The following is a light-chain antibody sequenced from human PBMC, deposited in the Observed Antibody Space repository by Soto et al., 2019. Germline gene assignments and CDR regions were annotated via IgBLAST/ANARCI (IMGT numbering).Light chain of an antibody. CDR3: MRGSLGPRT. Sequence: EVVMTQSPLSLPVTLGQPASISCRSSQSLVNSDGNTYLNWFHQRPGQSPRRLIYKVSKRDSGVPVSYSVSGSGTDFTLRISRVEPADTVVYYFMRGSLGPRTFGQGTRVEIK. J-gene: IGKJ1*01. CDR2: KVS. V-gene: IGKV2-30*01. CDR1: QSLVNSDGNTY.